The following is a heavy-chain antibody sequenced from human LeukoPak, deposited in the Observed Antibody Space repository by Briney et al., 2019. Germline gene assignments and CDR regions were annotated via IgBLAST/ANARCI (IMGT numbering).Heavy chain of an antibody. V-gene: IGHV3-21*01. CDR2: ISSSSRYI. CDR1: GFTFSTYS. Sequence: GGSLRLSCSASGFTFSTYSMNWVRQAPGKGLEWVSSISSSSRYIYYADSVKGRFTISRDNAKNSLYLQMNSLRAEDAAVYYCARAPAHYYDSSDHYYVGESYFDYWGQGTLVTVSS. D-gene: IGHD3-22*01. CDR3: ARAPAHYYDSSDHYYVGESYFDY. J-gene: IGHJ4*02.